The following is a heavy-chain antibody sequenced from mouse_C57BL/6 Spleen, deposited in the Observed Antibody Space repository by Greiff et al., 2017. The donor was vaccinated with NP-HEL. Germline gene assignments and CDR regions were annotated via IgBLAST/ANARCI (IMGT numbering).Heavy chain of an antibody. Sequence: VQLQQSGPELVKPGASVKISCKASGYAFSSSWMNWVKQRPGKGLEWIGRIYPGDGDTNYNGKFKGKATLTADKSSSTAYMQLSSLTSEDSAVYFCARRGSYGSSLYYFDYWGQGTTLTVSS. D-gene: IGHD1-1*01. V-gene: IGHV1-82*01. CDR2: IYPGDGDT. J-gene: IGHJ2*01. CDR3: ARRGSYGSSLYYFDY. CDR1: GYAFSSSW.